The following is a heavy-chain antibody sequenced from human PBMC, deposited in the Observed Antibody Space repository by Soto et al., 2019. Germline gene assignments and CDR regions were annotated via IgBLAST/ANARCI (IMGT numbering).Heavy chain of an antibody. D-gene: IGHD6-6*01. CDR1: GGSFSGYY. Sequence: QVQLQQWGAGLLKPSETLSLNCAVYGGSFSGYYWSWIRQPPGKGLEWIGEINHRGSINYNPSLTCRVPMSVDTSKNKFSLKRNSVSAASTAVFYCARGSRMSIPAGRGRDYYYHGLDVWGQGTAVTVSS. CDR2: INHRGSI. CDR3: ARGSRMSIPAGRGRDYYYHGLDV. V-gene: IGHV4-34*01. J-gene: IGHJ6*02.